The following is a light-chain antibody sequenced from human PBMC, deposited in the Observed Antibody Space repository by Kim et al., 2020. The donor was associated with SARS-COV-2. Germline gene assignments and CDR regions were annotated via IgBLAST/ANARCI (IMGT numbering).Light chain of an antibody. CDR2: RDS. V-gene: IGLV3-9*01. CDR3: QVWDSSTWV. CDR1: NIGSKN. Sequence: SVALGQTARITCGGKNIGSKNVHWYQQKPGQAPVLVIYRDSNRPSGIPERFSGSNSGNTATLTISRDQAGDEADYYCQVWDSSTWVFGGGTQLTVL. J-gene: IGLJ3*02.